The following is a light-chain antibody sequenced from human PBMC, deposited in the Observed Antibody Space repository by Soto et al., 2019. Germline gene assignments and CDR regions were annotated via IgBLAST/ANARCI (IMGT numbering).Light chain of an antibody. CDR1: QSIAGY. Sequence: DIQMTQSPSSLSASVGDRVTITCRASQSIAGYLNWYQQKPGEAPKLLIYGTSTLQSGVPSRFSGSGSGADYTLTISSLQPEDFATYSCQQSHSTPRPFGQGTKVDIK. V-gene: IGKV1-39*01. CDR3: QQSHSTPRP. J-gene: IGKJ1*01. CDR2: GTS.